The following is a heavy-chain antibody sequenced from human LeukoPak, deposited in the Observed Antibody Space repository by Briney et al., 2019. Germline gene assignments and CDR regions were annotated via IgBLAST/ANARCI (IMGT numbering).Heavy chain of an antibody. J-gene: IGHJ4*02. Sequence: QSGGSLRLSCAASGFTFSSYAMHWVRQAPVKGLEWVAVISYDGSNKYYADSVKGRFTISRDNSKNTLYLQMNSLRAEDTAVYYCARDAFRGSGWYAHFDYWGQGTLVTVSS. V-gene: IGHV3-30-3*01. D-gene: IGHD6-19*01. CDR3: ARDAFRGSGWYAHFDY. CDR2: ISYDGSNK. CDR1: GFTFSSYA.